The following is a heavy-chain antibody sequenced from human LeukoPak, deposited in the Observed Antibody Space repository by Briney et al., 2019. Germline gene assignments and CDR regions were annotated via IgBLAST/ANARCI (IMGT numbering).Heavy chain of an antibody. CDR2: INPNSGGT. CDR1: GYTFTGYY. J-gene: IGHJ3*02. CDR3: ARDRSYLGLNAFDI. Sequence: ASVKVSCKASGYTFTGYYMHWMRQAPGQGLEWMGWINPNSGGTNYAQKFQGRVTMTRDTSISTAYMELSRLRSDDTAVYYCARDRSYLGLNAFDIWGQGTMVTVSS. V-gene: IGHV1-2*02. D-gene: IGHD1-26*01.